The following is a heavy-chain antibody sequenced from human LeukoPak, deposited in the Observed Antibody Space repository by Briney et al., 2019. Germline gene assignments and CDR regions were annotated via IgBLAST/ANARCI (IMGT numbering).Heavy chain of an antibody. J-gene: IGHJ3*01. V-gene: IGHV3-11*01. CDR3: ASSYDYVWGSYPEG. D-gene: IGHD3-16*01. CDR2: ISSSGSTI. Sequence: PGGSLRLSCAASGFTFSDYYMSWIRQAPGKGLEWVSYISSSGSTIYYADSVKGRFTISRDNAKNSLCLQMNSLRAEDTAVYYCASSYDYVWGSYPEGWGQGTMVTVSS. CDR1: GFTFSDYY.